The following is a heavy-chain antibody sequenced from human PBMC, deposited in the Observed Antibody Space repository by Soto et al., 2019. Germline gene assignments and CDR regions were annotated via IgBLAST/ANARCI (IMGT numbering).Heavy chain of an antibody. Sequence: QVQLVESGGGVVQPGRSLRLSCAASGFTFSDYALHWVRQAPGKGLEWVAVISYDGSNKYYADSVKGRFTVSRDNSKNTLYLQMNSLRAEDTAVYYCARERSHSSSPCCEYWGQGTLVTVSS. J-gene: IGHJ4*02. D-gene: IGHD6-6*01. CDR1: GFTFSDYA. CDR3: ARERSHSSSPCCEY. V-gene: IGHV3-30-3*01. CDR2: ISYDGSNK.